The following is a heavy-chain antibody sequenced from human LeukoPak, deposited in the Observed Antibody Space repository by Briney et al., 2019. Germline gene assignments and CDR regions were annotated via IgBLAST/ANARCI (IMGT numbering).Heavy chain of an antibody. CDR3: ARHRERFLEWLYGAFDI. CDR1: GGSISSLY. V-gene: IGHV4-59*08. CDR2: IYYTGST. J-gene: IGHJ3*02. Sequence: SETLSLTCSVSGGSISSLYWSWIRQPPGKGLEWIGYIYYTGSTNYNPSLKSRVTMFVDMSKNQFSLRLSSVTAADTAVYYCARHRERFLEWLYGAFDIWGQGTMVTVSS. D-gene: IGHD3-3*01.